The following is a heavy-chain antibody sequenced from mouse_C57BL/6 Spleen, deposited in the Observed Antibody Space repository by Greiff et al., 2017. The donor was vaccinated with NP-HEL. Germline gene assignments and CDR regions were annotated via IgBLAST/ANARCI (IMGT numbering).Heavy chain of an antibody. V-gene: IGHV1-53*01. Sequence: QVQLQQSGTELVKPGASVKLSCKASGYTFTSYWMHWVKQRPGQGLEWIGNINPSNGGTNYNEKFKSKATLTVDKSSSTAYMQLSSLTSEDSAVYDCASHITTVEPAWFAYWGQGTLVTVSA. CDR2: INPSNGGT. CDR1: GYTFTSYW. D-gene: IGHD1-1*01. J-gene: IGHJ3*01. CDR3: ASHITTVEPAWFAY.